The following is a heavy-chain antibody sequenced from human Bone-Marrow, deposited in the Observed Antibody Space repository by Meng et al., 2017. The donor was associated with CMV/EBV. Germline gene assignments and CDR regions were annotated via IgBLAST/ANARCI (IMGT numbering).Heavy chain of an antibody. CDR2: IYYSGST. V-gene: IGHV4-61*01. Sequence: SVSSGSYYWSWIRQPPGKGLEWIGYIYYSGSTNYNPSLKSRVTISVDTSKNQFSLKLSSVTAADTAVYYCARDRGRRRSSTSNNWFDPWGQGTLVTVSS. J-gene: IGHJ5*02. D-gene: IGHD2-2*01. CDR3: ARDRGRRRSSTSNNWFDP. CDR1: SVSSGSYY.